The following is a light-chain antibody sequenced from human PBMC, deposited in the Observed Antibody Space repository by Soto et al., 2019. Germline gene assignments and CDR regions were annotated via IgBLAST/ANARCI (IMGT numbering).Light chain of an antibody. CDR1: STDVNGRNY. CDR3: CSYTSGTSV. J-gene: IGLJ1*01. CDR2: EVT. V-gene: IGLV2-14*01. Sequence: SALTQPASVSGSPGQSITISCTGTSTDVNGRNYVSWYQQHPGKAPKVIIYEVTNRPSGISHRFSGSKSGNTASLTISGLQAEDEADYYCCSYTSGTSVFGTGTKVTVL.